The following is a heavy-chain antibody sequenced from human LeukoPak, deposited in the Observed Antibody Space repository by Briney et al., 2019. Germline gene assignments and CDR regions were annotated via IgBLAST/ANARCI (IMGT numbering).Heavy chain of an antibody. CDR3: ARDHSSSAGFDY. CDR1: GYTFTNYG. J-gene: IGHJ4*02. V-gene: IGHV1-18*01. CDR2: ISANNANT. D-gene: IGHD6-6*01. Sequence: ASAKVSCKASGYTFTNYGFSWVRQAPGQGLEWMGWISANNANTNYAQKLQGRVTMTTDTSTTTAYMELWSLRSDDTAVYYCARDHSSSAGFDYWGQGTLVTVSS.